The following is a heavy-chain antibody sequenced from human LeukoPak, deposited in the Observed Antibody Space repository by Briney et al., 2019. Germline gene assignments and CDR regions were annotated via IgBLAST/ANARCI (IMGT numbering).Heavy chain of an antibody. CDR3: AKGGHYDISPDFDY. D-gene: IGHD3-9*01. CDR1: GFTFDDYA. V-gene: IGHV3-9*01. CDR2: VSWNSGSI. Sequence: GGSLRLSCAASGFTFDDYAMHWVRQAPGKGLEWVSGVSWNSGSIGYADSVKGRFAISRDNAKNSLYLQMNSLRAEDTALYYCAKGGHYDISPDFDYWGQGTLVTVSS. J-gene: IGHJ4*02.